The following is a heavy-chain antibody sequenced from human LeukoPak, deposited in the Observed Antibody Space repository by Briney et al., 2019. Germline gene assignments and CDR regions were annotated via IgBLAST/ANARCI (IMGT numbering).Heavy chain of an antibody. CDR3: ARDQQTRVVGAREAFDI. CDR2: IYYSGST. D-gene: IGHD1-26*01. Sequence: SETLSLTCTVSGGSISSYYWSWIRQPPGKGLEWIGYIYYSGSTNHNPSLKSRVTISVDTSKNQFSLKLSSVTAADTAVYYCARDQQTRVVGAREAFDIWGQGTMVTVSS. J-gene: IGHJ3*02. CDR1: GGSISSYY. V-gene: IGHV4-59*12.